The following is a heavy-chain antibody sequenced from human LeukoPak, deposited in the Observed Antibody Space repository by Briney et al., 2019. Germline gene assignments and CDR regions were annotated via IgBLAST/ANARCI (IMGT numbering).Heavy chain of an antibody. CDR2: INPNSGGT. CDR3: ARDLYYYDSPGTFDP. J-gene: IGHJ5*02. V-gene: IGHV1-2*02. D-gene: IGHD3-22*01. Sequence: ASVKVSCKASGYTFTGYYMHWVRQAPGQGLEWMGWINPNSGGTNYAQKLQGRVTMTTDTSTSTAYMELRSLRSDDTAVYYCARDLYYYDSPGTFDPWGQGTLVTVSS. CDR1: GYTFTGYY.